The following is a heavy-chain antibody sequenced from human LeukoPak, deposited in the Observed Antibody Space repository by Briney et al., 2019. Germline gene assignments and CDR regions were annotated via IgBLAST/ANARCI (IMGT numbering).Heavy chain of an antibody. CDR1: GFTFSSYW. J-gene: IGHJ3*02. D-gene: IGHD3-3*01. Sequence: PGGSLRLSCAASGFTFSSYWMSWVCQAPGKGLEWVANIKQDGSEKYYVDSVKGRFTISRDNAKNSLYLQMSSLRAEDTAVYYCADHGGGTIRLGAFDIWGQGTMVTVSS. CDR3: ADHGGGTIRLGAFDI. CDR2: IKQDGSEK. V-gene: IGHV3-7*03.